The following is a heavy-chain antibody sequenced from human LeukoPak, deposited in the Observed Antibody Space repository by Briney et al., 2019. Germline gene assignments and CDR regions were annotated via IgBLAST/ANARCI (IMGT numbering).Heavy chain of an antibody. Sequence: PGGSLRLSCVASGFTFSRYVMHWVRQAPGKGLEWVAFISYDGNNKYYADSVKGRFTIPRDNSKNTLYLQMNSLRTEDTAVYYCATESMLDWSGFDYWGQGTLVTVSP. CDR3: ATESMLDWSGFDY. CDR1: GFTFSRYV. V-gene: IGHV3-30*04. CDR2: ISYDGNNK. J-gene: IGHJ4*02. D-gene: IGHD3-9*01.